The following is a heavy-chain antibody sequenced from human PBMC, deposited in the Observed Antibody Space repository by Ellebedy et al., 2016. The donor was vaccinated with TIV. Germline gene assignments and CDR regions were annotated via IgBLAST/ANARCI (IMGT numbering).Heavy chain of an antibody. CDR1: GFTFSSYG. Sequence: GESLKISCAASGFTFSSYGMHWVRQAPGKGLEWVAVTSHDGSNTYYGDSVKGRFTISRDNSKNTLYLQMNSLRPEDTAMFYCAKEFGWAIDSWGQGTLVTVSS. CDR3: AKEFGWAIDS. D-gene: IGHD3-10*01. J-gene: IGHJ4*02. CDR2: TSHDGSNT. V-gene: IGHV3-30*18.